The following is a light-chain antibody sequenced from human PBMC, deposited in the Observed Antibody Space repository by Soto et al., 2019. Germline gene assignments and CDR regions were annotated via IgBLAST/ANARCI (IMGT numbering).Light chain of an antibody. V-gene: IGKV3-15*01. CDR1: QSVSSN. CDR2: DAS. Sequence: EIVMTQSPAALSVSPGERATLSCKASQSVSSNLAWYQQKPGQAPRLLIYDASTRATGIPARFSGSGSGTDFTLTISRLQSEDFAVYFCQQYNNWPPWTFGQGTKVETK. CDR3: QQYNNWPPWT. J-gene: IGKJ1*01.